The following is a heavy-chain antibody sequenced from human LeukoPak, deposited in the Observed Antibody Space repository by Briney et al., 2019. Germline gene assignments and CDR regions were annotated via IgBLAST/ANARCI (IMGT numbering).Heavy chain of an antibody. CDR2: IYSGTT. CDR3: AKDLERFGEDPRYFDF. Sequence: GGSLRLSCTVSGFTVSANSMSWVRQAPGKGLEWVSFIYSGTTHYSDSVRGRFTISRDNSKNTLYLQMNSLRAEDTAVYYCAKDLERFGEDPRYFDFWGQGTLVTVSS. V-gene: IGHV3-66*03. CDR1: GFTVSANS. D-gene: IGHD3-10*01. J-gene: IGHJ4*02.